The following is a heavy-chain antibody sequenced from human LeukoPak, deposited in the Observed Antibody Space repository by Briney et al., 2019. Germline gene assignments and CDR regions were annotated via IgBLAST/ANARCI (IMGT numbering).Heavy chain of an antibody. D-gene: IGHD6-19*01. Sequence: PGGSLRLSCAASGFTVSSNYMSWVRQAPGKGLEWVSAMSGSGGSTYYADSVKGRFTISRDNSRNTLYLQMNSLRAEDTAVYYCAPGYSSGWYEGAFDIWGQGTMVTVSS. CDR3: APGYSSGWYEGAFDI. CDR2: MSGSGGST. J-gene: IGHJ3*02. V-gene: IGHV3-23*01. CDR1: GFTVSSNY.